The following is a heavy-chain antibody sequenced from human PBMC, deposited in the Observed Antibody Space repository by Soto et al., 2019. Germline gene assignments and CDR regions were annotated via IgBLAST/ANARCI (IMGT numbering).Heavy chain of an antibody. J-gene: IGHJ6*02. CDR3: ARLYSYGMDV. CDR2: VWYDGSEE. D-gene: IGHD1-26*01. CDR1: GFTFSGYG. V-gene: IGHV3-33*01. Sequence: QVQLVESGGGVVQPEKSLRLSCAASGFTFSGYGMHWVRQAPGKGLEWVAVVWYDGSEEYYADSVKGRFTISRDNSKNTLYLQMNSLRVEDTAVYYCARLYSYGMDVWGQGTTVTVSS.